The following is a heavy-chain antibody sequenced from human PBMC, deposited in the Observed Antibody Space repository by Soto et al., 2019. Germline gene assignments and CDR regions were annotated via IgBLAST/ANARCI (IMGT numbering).Heavy chain of an antibody. J-gene: IGHJ6*01. D-gene: IGHD3-22*01. Sequence: QVQLVESGGGVVQPGRSLRLSCAASGFTFSSYGMHWVRQAPGKGLEWVAVISYDGSNKYYADSVKGRFTISRDNSKNTLYLQMNSLRAEDTAVYYCAKDWNRDYDSYYYYYGMDVW. CDR2: ISYDGSNK. V-gene: IGHV3-30*18. CDR1: GFTFSSYG. CDR3: AKDWNRDYDSYYYYYGMDV.